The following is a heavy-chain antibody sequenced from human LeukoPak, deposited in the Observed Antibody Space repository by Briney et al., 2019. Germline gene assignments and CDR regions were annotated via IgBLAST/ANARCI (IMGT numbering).Heavy chain of an antibody. V-gene: IGHV1-69*04. CDR1: GGTFSSYA. CDR3: ARIGGPFDY. CDR2: IIPILGIA. J-gene: IGHJ4*02. Sequence: SVKASCKASGGTFSSYAISWVRQAPGQGLEWMGRIIPILGIANYAQKFQGRVTITTDESTSTAYMELSSLRSEDTAVYYCARIGGPFDYWGQGTLVTVSS. D-gene: IGHD3-10*01.